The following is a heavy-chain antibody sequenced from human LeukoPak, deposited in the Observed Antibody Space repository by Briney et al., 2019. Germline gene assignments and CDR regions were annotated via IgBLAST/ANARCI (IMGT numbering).Heavy chain of an antibody. Sequence: PGGSLRLSCAASGFTFSSYSMNWVRQAPGKGLEWVSSISSSSSYIYYADSVKGRFTISRDNAKNSLYLQMNSLRAEDTALYYCAKGVEQWLVRDWYFDLWGRGTLVTVSS. CDR1: GFTFSSYS. D-gene: IGHD6-19*01. V-gene: IGHV3-21*04. J-gene: IGHJ2*01. CDR2: ISSSSSYI. CDR3: AKGVEQWLVRDWYFDL.